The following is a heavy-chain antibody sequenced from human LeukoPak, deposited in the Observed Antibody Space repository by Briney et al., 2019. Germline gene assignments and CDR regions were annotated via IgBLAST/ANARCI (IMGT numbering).Heavy chain of an antibody. CDR2: ISYDGSNK. CDR3: ARDGSGGSCYI. J-gene: IGHJ4*02. Sequence: GGSLRLSCAASGFTFSSYAMHWVRQAPGKGLEWVAVISYDGSNKYYADSVKGRFTISRDNSKNTLYLQMNSLRAEDTAVYHCARDGSGGSCYIWGQGTLVTVSS. D-gene: IGHD2-15*01. V-gene: IGHV3-30-3*01. CDR1: GFTFSSYA.